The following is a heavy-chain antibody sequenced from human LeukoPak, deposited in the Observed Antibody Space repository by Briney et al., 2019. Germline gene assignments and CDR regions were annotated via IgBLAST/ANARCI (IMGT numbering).Heavy chain of an antibody. D-gene: IGHD3-16*01. CDR3: ARESMIARERKFDF. J-gene: IGHJ4*02. CDR2: INPSGGST. CDR1: GYPLTTYY. Sequence: GASVKVSCKASGYPLTTYYMHWVRQAPGQGLEWVGIINPSGGSTNYAQKFQGRVTMTRDTSTSTVCMELSSLRSEDTAVYYCARESMIARERKFDFWGQGTLVTVSS. V-gene: IGHV1-46*01.